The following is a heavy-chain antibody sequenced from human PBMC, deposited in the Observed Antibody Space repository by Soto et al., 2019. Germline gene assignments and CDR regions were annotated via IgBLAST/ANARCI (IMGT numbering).Heavy chain of an antibody. D-gene: IGHD2-15*01. CDR1: GFTFSSYA. Sequence: EVQLLESGGGLVQPGGSLRLSCAASGFTFSSYAMSWVRQAPGKGLEWVSVISGSGGSAYYADSVKGRFTISRDNSRNTLYLQMSSLRAEDTAVYYCAKDRRGSPVSYNYFDPWGQGTLVTVSS. J-gene: IGHJ5*02. CDR3: AKDRRGSPVSYNYFDP. V-gene: IGHV3-23*01. CDR2: ISGSGGSA.